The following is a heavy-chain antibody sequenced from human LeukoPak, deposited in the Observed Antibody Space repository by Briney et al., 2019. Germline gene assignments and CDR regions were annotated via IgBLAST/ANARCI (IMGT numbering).Heavy chain of an antibody. CDR3: AREDRLVGARALDY. CDR2: ISSSGSTI. CDR1: GFTFSSYE. D-gene: IGHD1-26*01. V-gene: IGHV3-48*03. Sequence: GGSLRLSCAASGFTFSSYEMNWVRQAPGKGLEWVSYISSSGSTIYYADSVKGRFTISRDNAKNSLYLQMNSLRAEDTAVYYCAREDRLVGARALDYWGQGTLVTVSS. J-gene: IGHJ4*02.